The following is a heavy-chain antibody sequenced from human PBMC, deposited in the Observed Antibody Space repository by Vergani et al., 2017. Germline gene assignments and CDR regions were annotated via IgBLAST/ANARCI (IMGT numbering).Heavy chain of an antibody. Sequence: QVRLQESGPGLVKPSETLSLTCAVYGGSFSGYYWSWIRQPPGKGLEWIGEINHSGSTNYNPSLKSRVTISVDTSKNQFSLKLSSVTAADTAVYYCARLPRGIAARPLRPPYYYMDVWGKGTTVTVSS. CDR1: GGSFSGYY. J-gene: IGHJ6*03. D-gene: IGHD6-6*01. V-gene: IGHV4-34*01. CDR2: INHSGST. CDR3: ARLPRGIAARPLRPPYYYMDV.